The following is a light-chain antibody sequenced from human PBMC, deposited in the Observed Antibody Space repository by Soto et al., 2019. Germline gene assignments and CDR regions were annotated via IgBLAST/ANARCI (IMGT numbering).Light chain of an antibody. Sequence: DIQMTQSPSSLSASAGDRVTITCQASQDITNYLNWCQQKPGKAPKLLISDASKLEPGVPSRFSGSGSGTDFTFTISSLQPEDIATYYCQQFHNLPYTFGPGTKVDIK. V-gene: IGKV1-33*01. CDR1: QDITNY. CDR2: DAS. J-gene: IGKJ3*01. CDR3: QQFHNLPYT.